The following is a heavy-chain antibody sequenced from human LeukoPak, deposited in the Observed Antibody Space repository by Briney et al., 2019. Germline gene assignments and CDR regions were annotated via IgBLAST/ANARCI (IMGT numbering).Heavy chain of an antibody. V-gene: IGHV1-18*01. J-gene: IGHJ4*02. CDR1: GYTFTSYG. CDR2: ISAYNGNT. Sequence: ASVKVSCKASGYTFTSYGISWVRQAPGQGLEWMGWISAYNGNTNYAQKLQGRVTMTTDTSTSKAYMELRSLRSDDTAVYYCERDLHDDILTPCDYWGQGTLVTVSS. D-gene: IGHD3-9*01. CDR3: ERDLHDDILTPCDY.